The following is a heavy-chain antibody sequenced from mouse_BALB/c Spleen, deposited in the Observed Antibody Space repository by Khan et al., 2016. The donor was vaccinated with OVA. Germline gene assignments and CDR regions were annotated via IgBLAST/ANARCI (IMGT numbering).Heavy chain of an antibody. CDR1: GYSFTGYN. D-gene: IGHD2-12*01. CDR3: SRTTWYFAV. J-gene: IGHJ1*01. Sequence: VQLQQSGPELEKPGASVKISCKASGYSFTGYNMKWVKQSNGKSLEWIGNIDPYCGGTSYNQKFKGKATLTVDKSSSTAYMQLKSLTSEDSAGFYCSRTTWYFAVWGPGTTVTVSS. V-gene: IGHV1-39*01. CDR2: IDPYCGGT.